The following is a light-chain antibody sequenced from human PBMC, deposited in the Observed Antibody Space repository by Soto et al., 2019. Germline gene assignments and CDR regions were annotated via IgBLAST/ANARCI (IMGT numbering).Light chain of an antibody. CDR1: SSNIGAGYD. V-gene: IGLV1-40*01. CDR2: GNR. CDR3: QSYDSSLSSSV. Sequence: QPVLTQPPSVSGAPGQRVTISCTGSSSNIGAGYDVHWYQQLPGTAPKLLIHGNRNRPSGVPDRFSGSKSGTSASLAITGLQAEDEADYYCQSYDSSLSSSVFGGGTKVTVL. J-gene: IGLJ2*01.